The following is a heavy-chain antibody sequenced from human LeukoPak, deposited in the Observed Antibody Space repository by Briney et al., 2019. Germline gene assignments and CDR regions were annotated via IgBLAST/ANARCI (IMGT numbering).Heavy chain of an antibody. CDR3: ARLRGIAARVGLNY. CDR2: INSDGSST. J-gene: IGHJ4*02. D-gene: IGHD6-6*01. CDR1: RFTFSSYW. V-gene: IGHV3-74*01. Sequence: GGSLRLSCAASRFTFSSYWMHWVRQAPGKGLVWVSRINSDGSSTSYADSVKGRFTISRDNAKNTLYLRMNSLRAEDTAVYYCARLRGIAARVGLNYWGQGTLVTVSS.